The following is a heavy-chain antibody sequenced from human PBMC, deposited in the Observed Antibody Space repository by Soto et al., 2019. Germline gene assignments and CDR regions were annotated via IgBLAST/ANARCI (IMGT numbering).Heavy chain of an antibody. Sequence: TLVNPTQTLTLTCTFSGFSLSTSGMCVSWIRQPPGKALEWLALIDWDDDKYYSTSLKTRLTISKDTSKNQVVLTMTNMDPVDTATYYCARALYYYGSGSYYNLDYWGQGTLVTVSS. CDR1: GFSLSTSGMC. D-gene: IGHD3-10*01. CDR2: IDWDDDK. J-gene: IGHJ4*02. V-gene: IGHV2-70*01. CDR3: ARALYYYGSGSYYNLDY.